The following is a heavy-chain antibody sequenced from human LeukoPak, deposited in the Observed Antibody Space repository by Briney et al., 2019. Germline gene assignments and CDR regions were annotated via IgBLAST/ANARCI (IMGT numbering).Heavy chain of an antibody. CDR2: IPTNGSP. D-gene: IGHD3-3*01. CDR3: AIDTPGITIFGVVIIQGWHYFDC. Sequence: KSSETLSLTCTVSGDSISSYYWSWIRQPAGKGLEWIGRIPTNGSPNYNPSLKSRVTMSVDTSKNQLSLKLSSVTAADTAVYYCAIDTPGITIFGVVIIQGWHYFDCWGQGTLVTVSS. V-gene: IGHV4-4*07. J-gene: IGHJ4*02. CDR1: GDSISSYY.